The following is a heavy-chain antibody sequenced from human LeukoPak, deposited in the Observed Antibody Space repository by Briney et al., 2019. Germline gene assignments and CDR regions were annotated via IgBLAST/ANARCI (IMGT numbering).Heavy chain of an antibody. Sequence: SETLSLTCAVYGGSFSGYYWSWIRQPPGKGLEWIGEINHSGSTNYNPSLKSRVTISVDTSKNQFSLKLSSVTAADTAVYYCATLWAPYYYGMDVWGQGTTVTVSS. CDR2: INHSGST. D-gene: IGHD3-10*01. CDR3: ATLWAPYYYGMDV. V-gene: IGHV4-34*01. CDR1: GGSFSGYY. J-gene: IGHJ6*02.